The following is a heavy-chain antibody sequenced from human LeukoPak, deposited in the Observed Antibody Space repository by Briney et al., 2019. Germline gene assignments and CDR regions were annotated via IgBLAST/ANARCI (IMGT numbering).Heavy chain of an antibody. CDR2: INHSGST. D-gene: IGHD3-22*01. CDR3: ARVRWYYYDSSGQHDY. V-gene: IGHV4-34*01. J-gene: IGHJ4*02. Sequence: SETLSLTCAVYGGSFSGYYWSWIRQPPGKGLEWVGEINHSGSTNYNPSLKSRVTISVDTSENQFSLKLSSVTAADTAVYYCARVRWYYYDSSGQHDYWGQGTLVTVSS. CDR1: GGSFSGYY.